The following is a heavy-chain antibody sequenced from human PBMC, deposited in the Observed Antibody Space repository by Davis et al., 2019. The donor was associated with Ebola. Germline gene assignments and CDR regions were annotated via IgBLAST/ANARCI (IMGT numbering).Heavy chain of an antibody. Sequence: GESLKISCAASGFTFSSHWMHWVRQAPGKGLVWVSRINGDGSRTNYADSVKGRFTISRDNAKNTLYLQMNSLRAEDTAVYYCAKVTGSFDYWGQGTLVTVSS. CDR1: GFTFSSHW. V-gene: IGHV3-74*01. D-gene: IGHD2-15*01. J-gene: IGHJ4*02. CDR2: INGDGSRT. CDR3: AKVTGSFDY.